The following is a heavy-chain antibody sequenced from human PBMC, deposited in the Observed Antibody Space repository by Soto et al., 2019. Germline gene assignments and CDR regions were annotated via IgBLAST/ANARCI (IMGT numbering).Heavy chain of an antibody. D-gene: IGHD4-17*01. Sequence: QFQLVQSGAELKNPGASVRVSCQASGFVLRNSRISWVRQSPGQGPEWMGWIRFYNGDTKYAQKFQGRLTMTTDTSTSTAYMELRSLRSDDTAFYFCASAASGDEDYWGQGTLVTVSS. V-gene: IGHV1-18*01. CDR2: IRFYNGDT. CDR1: GFVLRNSR. J-gene: IGHJ4*02. CDR3: ASAASGDEDY.